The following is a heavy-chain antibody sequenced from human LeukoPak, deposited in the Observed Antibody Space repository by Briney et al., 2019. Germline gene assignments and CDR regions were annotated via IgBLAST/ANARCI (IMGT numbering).Heavy chain of an antibody. CDR1: GGSFSAYY. J-gene: IGHJ4*02. CDR3: ARAIYKSTGTYGY. D-gene: IGHD1-1*01. V-gene: IGHV4-34*01. CDR2: INHSGST. Sequence: SETLSLTCAVYGGSFSAYYWSWFRQPPGKGLHWIGEINHSGSTNYNPSLKSRVTISVDTSKNQFSLKLTSVTAADTAVYYCARAIYKSTGTYGYWGQGTLVTVSS.